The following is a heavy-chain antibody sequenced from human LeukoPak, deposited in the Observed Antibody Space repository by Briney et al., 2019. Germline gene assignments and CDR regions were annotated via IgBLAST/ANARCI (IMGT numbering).Heavy chain of an antibody. CDR2: ISDSGDDA. J-gene: IGHJ3*02. Sequence: GGSLRLSCAASGFTYSTYFMSWVRQAPGKGLEWVSTISDSGDDAYFADSVRGRFTISRDNSKNMLYLQMNSLRAEDTAVYYCAKGWNIVVVTATGAFDIWGQGTMVTVSS. V-gene: IGHV3-23*01. CDR1: GFTYSTYF. CDR3: AKGWNIVVVTATGAFDI. D-gene: IGHD2-21*02.